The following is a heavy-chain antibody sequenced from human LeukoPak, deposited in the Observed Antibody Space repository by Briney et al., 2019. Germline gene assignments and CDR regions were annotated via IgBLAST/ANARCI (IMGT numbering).Heavy chain of an antibody. Sequence: GGSLRLSCEASGSTVSSTFMSWVRQAPGEALVWVSALYSDGHTYYADSVRGRFTISRDNSKKTPYLQMNRLRAEDTAVYYCARGDNWNGVGAFDVWGQGTLVTVSS. D-gene: IGHD1-20*01. CDR1: GSTVSSTF. J-gene: IGHJ3*01. V-gene: IGHV3-53*01. CDR3: ARGDNWNGVGAFDV. CDR2: LYSDGHT.